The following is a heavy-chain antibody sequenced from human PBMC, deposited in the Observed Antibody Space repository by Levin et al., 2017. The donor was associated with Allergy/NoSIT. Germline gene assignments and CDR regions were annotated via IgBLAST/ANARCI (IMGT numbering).Heavy chain of an antibody. D-gene: IGHD2-2*01. CDR3: ARDRLPAALTDALEI. J-gene: IGHJ3*02. CDR1: GDTFNSYG. CDR2: IIPVFRTP. V-gene: IGHV1-69*13. Sequence: SVKVSCKASGDTFNSYGFFWVRQAPGQGLEWMGGIIPVFRTPNYAQGFQGRVSFTADDSTTTAYMELSSLRSEDTAVYYCARDRLPAALTDALEIWGQGTMVTVSS.